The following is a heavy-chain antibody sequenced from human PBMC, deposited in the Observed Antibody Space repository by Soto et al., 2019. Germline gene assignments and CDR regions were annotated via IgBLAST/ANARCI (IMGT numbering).Heavy chain of an antibody. CDR2: ISGSGGST. Sequence: GGSLRLSCAASGFTFSSYAMSWVRQAPGKGLEWVSAISGSGGSTYYADSVKGRFTISRDNSKNTLYLQMNSLRAEDTAVYYCAILPPSSGYYGTGAFDIWGQGTMVTVSS. V-gene: IGHV3-23*01. J-gene: IGHJ3*02. D-gene: IGHD3-22*01. CDR1: GFTFSSYA. CDR3: AILPPSSGYYGTGAFDI.